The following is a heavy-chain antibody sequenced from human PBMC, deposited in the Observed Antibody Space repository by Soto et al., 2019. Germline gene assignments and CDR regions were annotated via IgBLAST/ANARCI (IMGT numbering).Heavy chain of an antibody. D-gene: IGHD1-26*01. J-gene: IGHJ5*01. Sequence: EVQLMESGGGLVQPGESLRLSCVVSGLSLSGYVLSWVRQAPGKGLEWVSAVSGSGGTTYYADSVKGRFTISRDNSKNTLYLQMNGLRVEDTAKYFCAKDGRRVGPTLNWLDSWGQGTQVTVTS. V-gene: IGHV3-23*01. CDR1: GLSLSGYV. CDR3: AKDGRRVGPTLNWLDS. CDR2: VSGSGGTT.